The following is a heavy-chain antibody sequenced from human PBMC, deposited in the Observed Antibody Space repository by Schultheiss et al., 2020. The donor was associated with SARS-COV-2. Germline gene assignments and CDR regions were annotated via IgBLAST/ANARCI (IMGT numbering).Heavy chain of an antibody. J-gene: IGHJ4*02. D-gene: IGHD2-21*02. CDR1: GFTCSDYA. CDR3: ATLGGGLTAANYYSDH. CDR2: LGGRGGPT. V-gene: IGHV3-23*01. Sequence: GESLKISCGVSGFTCSDYAMSWVRQAPGKGLEWVSTLGGRGGPTFYADSVKGRFTISRDNAKNSLYLQMNSLRAEDTAVYYCATLGGGLTAANYYSDHWGQGTLVTVSS.